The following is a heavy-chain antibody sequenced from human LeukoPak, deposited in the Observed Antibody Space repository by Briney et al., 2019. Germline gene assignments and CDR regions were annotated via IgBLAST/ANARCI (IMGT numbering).Heavy chain of an antibody. Sequence: SETLSLTCTVSGGSITNSNYYWGWIRQPPGKGLEWIGSVYYSGSTSYNPSLKSRVTISVDTSKNQFSLKLTSVTAADTAVYYCARLGYDSSGYYLDWGQGTLVTVSS. D-gene: IGHD3-22*01. CDR1: GGSITNSNYY. V-gene: IGHV4-39*07. J-gene: IGHJ4*02. CDR2: VYYSGST. CDR3: ARLGYDSSGYYLD.